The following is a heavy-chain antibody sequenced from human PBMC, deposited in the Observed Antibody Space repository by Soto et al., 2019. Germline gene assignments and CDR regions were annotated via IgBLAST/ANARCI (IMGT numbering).Heavy chain of an antibody. CDR2: LYYSGST. CDR1: GGSISSYY. V-gene: IGHV4-59*08. D-gene: IGHD6-19*01. CDR3: ARHGYTSGRTYFDY. J-gene: IGHJ4*02. Sequence: SETLSLTCTVSGGSISSYYWSWIRQPPGKGLEWIGYLYYSGSTNYNPSLKSRVTISVDTSKNQFSLKLSSVTAADTAVYYCARHGYTSGRTYFDYWGQGTLVTVSS.